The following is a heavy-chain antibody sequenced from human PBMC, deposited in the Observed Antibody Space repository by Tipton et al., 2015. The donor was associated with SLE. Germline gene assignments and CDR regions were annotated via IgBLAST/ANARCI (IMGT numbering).Heavy chain of an antibody. CDR1: GFTFSSYS. CDR2: ISSSSSYI. Sequence: SLRLSCAASGFTFSSYSMNWVRQAPGKGLEWVSSISSSSSYIYYADSVKGRFTISRDNAKNSLYLQMNSLRAEDTAIYYCAKTSDFWRGYVFDYWGQGTLVTVSS. CDR3: AKTSDFWRGYVFDY. J-gene: IGHJ4*02. V-gene: IGHV3-21*04. D-gene: IGHD3-3*01.